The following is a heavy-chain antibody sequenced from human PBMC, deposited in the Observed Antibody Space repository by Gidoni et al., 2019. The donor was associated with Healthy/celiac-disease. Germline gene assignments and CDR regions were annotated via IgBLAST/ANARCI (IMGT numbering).Heavy chain of an antibody. D-gene: IGHD3-9*01. CDR2: INPSGGST. J-gene: IGHJ4*02. Sequence: QVQLVQSGAEVKKPGASVKVSCKASGYTFTSYYMHWVRQAPGQGLEWIGIINPSGGSTSYAQKFQGRVTMTRDTSTSTVYMELSSLRSEDTAVYYCARDYDILTGYYPLDYWGQGTLVTVSS. V-gene: IGHV1-46*01. CDR1: GYTFTSYY. CDR3: ARDYDILTGYYPLDY.